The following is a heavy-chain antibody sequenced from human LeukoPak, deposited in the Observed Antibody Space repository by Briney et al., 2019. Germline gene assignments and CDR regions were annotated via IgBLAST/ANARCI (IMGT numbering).Heavy chain of an antibody. D-gene: IGHD6-13*01. CDR1: GFIISNYA. CDR3: LKDLYKGDSSSWYYFHY. J-gene: IGHJ4*02. V-gene: IGHV3-64D*06. Sequence: PGGSLRLSCSASGFIISNYAMHWVRQAPGKGLEYLSAVSAIGGSTYYADSVKGRFTISRDNSRNTLYLRMSSLRAEDTAIYHCLKDLYKGDSSSWYYFHYWGQGTLVTVSS. CDR2: VSAIGGST.